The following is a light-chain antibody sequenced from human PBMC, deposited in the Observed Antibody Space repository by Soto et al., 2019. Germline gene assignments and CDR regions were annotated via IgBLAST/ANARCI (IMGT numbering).Light chain of an antibody. Sequence: EIVVTQSPATLSVSPGERVTLSCRASQSVSSSLAWYQQRPGQAPRLLIYDTSTRAAGISARFNGSGSGTELTLPISSLQSEDFAVYYCQQYMDWPPGTFGQGTAVEIK. CDR3: QQYMDWPPGT. CDR1: QSVSSS. V-gene: IGKV3-15*01. J-gene: IGKJ1*01. CDR2: DTS.